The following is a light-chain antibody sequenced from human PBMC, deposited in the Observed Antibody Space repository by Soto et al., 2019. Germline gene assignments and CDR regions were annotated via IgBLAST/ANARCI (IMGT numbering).Light chain of an antibody. V-gene: IGKV3-20*01. Sequence: IVLTHSPGTLSLSPWERATLSCRASLTVSDNYLAWYQQKAGQAPRLVIYDASSRATGIPDRFSASGSGTDFTRTISRMEAEEFAVDYCQQYGSCSQRFGQGTKVDIK. CDR3: QQYGSCSQR. J-gene: IGKJ1*01. CDR1: LTVSDNY. CDR2: DAS.